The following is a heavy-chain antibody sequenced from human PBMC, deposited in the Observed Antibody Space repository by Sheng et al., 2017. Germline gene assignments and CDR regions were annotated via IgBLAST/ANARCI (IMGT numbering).Heavy chain of an antibody. Sequence: QVQLQQWGAGLLKPSETLSLTCAVYGGSFSGYYWSWIRQPPGKGLEWIGEINHSGSTNYNPSLKSRVTISVDTSKNQFSLKLSSVTAADTAVYYCARGYDFWNPPPFDYWGQGTLVTVSS. CDR1: GGSFSGYY. J-gene: IGHJ4*02. D-gene: IGHD3-3*01. CDR2: INHSGST. CDR3: ARGYDFWNPPPFDY. V-gene: IGHV4-34*01.